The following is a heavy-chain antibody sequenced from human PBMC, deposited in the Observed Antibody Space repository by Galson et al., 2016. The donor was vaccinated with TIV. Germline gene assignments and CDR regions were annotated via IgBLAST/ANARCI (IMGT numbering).Heavy chain of an antibody. V-gene: IGHV3-7*01. J-gene: IGHJ4*02. CDR1: GFTLRNAW. CDR3: ARWRGRQSEFDS. D-gene: IGHD3-16*01. Sequence: SLRLSCAVSGFTLRNAWMSWVRQAPGTGLEWVASMKEEGTEQYNVNAVKGRFTISRDGAGNSVYLQMNSLGVEDTAVYFCARWRGRQSEFDSWGQGTLVTVSA. CDR2: MKEEGTEQ.